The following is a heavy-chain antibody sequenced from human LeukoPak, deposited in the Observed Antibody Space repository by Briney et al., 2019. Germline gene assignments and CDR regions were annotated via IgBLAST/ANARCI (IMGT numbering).Heavy chain of an antibody. V-gene: IGHV1-69*05. D-gene: IGHD2-2*02. CDR1: GGTFSSYA. CDR2: IIPIFGTA. J-gene: IGHJ4*02. Sequence: GASVKFSCKASGGTFSSYAISWVRQAPGQGLEWMGGIIPIFGTANYAQKFQGRVTITTDESTSTAYMELSSLRSEDTAVYYCARGLVGRYCSSTSCYNPPDYWGQGTLVTVSS. CDR3: ARGLVGRYCSSTSCYNPPDY.